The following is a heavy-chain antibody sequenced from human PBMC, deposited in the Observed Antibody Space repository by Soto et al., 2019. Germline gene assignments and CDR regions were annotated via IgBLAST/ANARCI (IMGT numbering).Heavy chain of an antibody. Sequence: QVQLVQSGAEVKKPGSSVKVSCKASGGTFSSYGISWVRQAPGQGLEWMGGIIPIFGTANYAQKFQGRVTITADESTRTAYMELSSLRSEDTAVYYCAREDIVVVPAATDPGWFDPWGQGTLVTVSS. D-gene: IGHD2-2*01. J-gene: IGHJ5*02. CDR1: GGTFSSYG. CDR2: IIPIFGTA. CDR3: AREDIVVVPAATDPGWFDP. V-gene: IGHV1-69*01.